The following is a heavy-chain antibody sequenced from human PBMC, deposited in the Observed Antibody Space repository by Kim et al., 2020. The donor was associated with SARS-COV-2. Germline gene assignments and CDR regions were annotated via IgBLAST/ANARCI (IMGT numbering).Heavy chain of an antibody. CDR2: ISSSSSYI. V-gene: IGHV3-21*01. Sequence: GGSLRLSCAASGFTFSSYSMNWVRQAPGKGLEWVSSISSSSSYIYYADSVKGRFTIARDNAKNSLYLQMNSLRAEDTAVYYCARDTPYYGSGSSHVYYYGMDVWGQGTTVTVSS. CDR3: ARDTPYYGSGSSHVYYYGMDV. D-gene: IGHD3-10*01. CDR1: GFTFSSYS. J-gene: IGHJ6*02.